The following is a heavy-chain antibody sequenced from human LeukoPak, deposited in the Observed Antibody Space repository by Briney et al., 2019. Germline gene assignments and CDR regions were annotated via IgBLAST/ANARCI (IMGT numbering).Heavy chain of an antibody. CDR2: IKEDGSEK. D-gene: IGHD2-15*01. CDR3: ARDRSRFVY. Sequence: GGSLRLSCAASGFTFSTYWMSWVRQAPGKGLEWVANIKEDGSEKYYVDSVRGRFTISRDNAKNSMYLQMNSPRAEDTAVYYCARDRSRFVYLGQGTLVTVSS. CDR1: GFTFSTYW. J-gene: IGHJ4*02. V-gene: IGHV3-7*01.